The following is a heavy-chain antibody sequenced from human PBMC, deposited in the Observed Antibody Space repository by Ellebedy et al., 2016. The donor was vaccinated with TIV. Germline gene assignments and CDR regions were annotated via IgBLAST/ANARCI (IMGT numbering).Heavy chain of an antibody. CDR1: GGSISSTRYY. D-gene: IGHD5-12*01. J-gene: IGHJ4*02. Sequence: MPSETLPLTCTVSGGSISSTRYYWGWIRQPPGKGLEWIGSIHYSENTSYNPSLKSRVTLSVDTSKNQFSLKLSTVTAADTAVYYCARVGYSGYDWPYWGQGTLVTVSS. CDR2: IHYSENT. V-gene: IGHV4-39*07. CDR3: ARVGYSGYDWPY.